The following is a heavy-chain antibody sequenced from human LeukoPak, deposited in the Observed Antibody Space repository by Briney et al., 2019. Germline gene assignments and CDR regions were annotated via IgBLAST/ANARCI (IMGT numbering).Heavy chain of an antibody. CDR1: GDSISSFH. V-gene: IGHV4-59*01. CDR3: ARVTGYMIEDYFDY. Sequence: SETLSLTCTVSGDSISSFHWSWIRQPAGKGLEWIGYIYYSGSTNYNPSLKSRVTISVKTSKNQFSLKLSSVTAADTAVYYCARVTGYMIEDYFDYWGQGTLVTVSS. J-gene: IGHJ4*02. CDR2: IYYSGST. D-gene: IGHD3-22*01.